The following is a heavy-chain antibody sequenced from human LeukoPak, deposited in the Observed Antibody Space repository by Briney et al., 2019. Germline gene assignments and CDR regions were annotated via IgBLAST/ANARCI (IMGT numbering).Heavy chain of an antibody. CDR1: GGSISSTIYY. J-gene: IGHJ4*02. V-gene: IGHV4-39*01. Sequence: TSETLSLTCTVSGGSISSTIYYWGWIRQPPGEGLEWIGSIYYSGSTYYNPSLKSRVTISVDTSKNQFSLKLSSVTAADTAMYYCARHGSIIMFRDWGQGTLVTVSS. CDR2: IYYSGST. D-gene: IGHD3-10*01. CDR3: ARHGSIIMFRD.